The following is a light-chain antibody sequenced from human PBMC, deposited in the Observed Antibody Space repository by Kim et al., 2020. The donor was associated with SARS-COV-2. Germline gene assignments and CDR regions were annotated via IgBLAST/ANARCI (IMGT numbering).Light chain of an antibody. CDR3: QQRSNLPRSIT. V-gene: IGKV3-11*01. CDR2: DAS. CDR1: QSVSSY. Sequence: EIVLTQSPATLSLSPGERATLSCRASQSVSSYLAWYQQKPGQAPRLLIYDASNRATGIPARFSGSGSGTDFTLTISSLEPEDFAVYYCQQRSNLPRSITFGQGTRVEIK. J-gene: IGKJ5*01.